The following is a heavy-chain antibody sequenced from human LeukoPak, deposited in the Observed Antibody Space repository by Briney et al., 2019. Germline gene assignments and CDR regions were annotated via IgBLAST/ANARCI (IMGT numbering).Heavy chain of an antibody. J-gene: IGHJ3*02. CDR2: IRYDGSNK. V-gene: IGHV3-30*02. CDR3: AKKLWSYGPHDAFDI. CDR1: GFTFSSYG. Sequence: PGGSLRLSCAASGFTFSSYGMHWVRQAPGKGLEWVAFIRYDGSNKYYADSVKGRFTISRDNSKNTLYLQMNSLRAEDTAVYYCAKKLWSYGPHDAFDIWGQGTMVTVSS. D-gene: IGHD5-18*01.